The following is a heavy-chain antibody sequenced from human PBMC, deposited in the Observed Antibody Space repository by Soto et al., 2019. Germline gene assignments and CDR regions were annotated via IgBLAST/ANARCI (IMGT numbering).Heavy chain of an antibody. CDR2: TYYRSKWYN. D-gene: IGHD6-13*01. Sequence: SQTLSLTCAFSGDIVSSNSAAWNWIRQSPSRGLEWLGRTYYRSKWYNDYAVSVKSRITINPDTSKNQFSLQLNSVTPEDTAVYYCARDGSGFKVAAARYYYYYGMDVWGQGTTVTVSS. V-gene: IGHV6-1*01. J-gene: IGHJ6*02. CDR1: GDIVSSNSAA. CDR3: ARDGSGFKVAAARYYYYYGMDV.